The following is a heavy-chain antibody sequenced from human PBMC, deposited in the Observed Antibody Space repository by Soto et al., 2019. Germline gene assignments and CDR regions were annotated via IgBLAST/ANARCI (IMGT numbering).Heavy chain of an antibody. D-gene: IGHD2-15*01. Sequence: QVQLVQSGAEVKKPGASVKVSCKASGYTFTGYYMHWVRQAPGQGLEWMGWINPNSGRTNYAQKFQGSVTMTRDTTISTAYMELSRLRSDDTAVYYCARDIVVVAATGNYYYDGMDVWGQGTTVTVSS. CDR1: GYTFTGYY. V-gene: IGHV1-2*02. CDR2: INPNSGRT. CDR3: ARDIVVVAATGNYYYDGMDV. J-gene: IGHJ6*02.